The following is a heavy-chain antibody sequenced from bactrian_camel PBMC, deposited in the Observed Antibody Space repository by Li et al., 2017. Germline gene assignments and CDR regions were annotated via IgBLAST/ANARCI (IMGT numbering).Heavy chain of an antibody. CDR2: LTYDGSA. CDR3: AAGSYSPRRKGYLSADRYKY. Sequence: HVQLVESGGGSVQDGGSLRLSCTISGGTFGATDMGWYRQAPGNECDLVSSLTYDGSAYYADSVKDRFSISQDNTKRNVTLQMMRLELEDTAMYYCAAGSYSPRRKGYLSADRYKYWGQGTQVTVS. D-gene: IGHD3*01. J-gene: IGHJ4*01. V-gene: IGHV3S53*01. CDR1: GGTFGATD.